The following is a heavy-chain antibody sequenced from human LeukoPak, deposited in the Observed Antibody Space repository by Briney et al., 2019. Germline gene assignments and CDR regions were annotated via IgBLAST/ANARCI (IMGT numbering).Heavy chain of an antibody. V-gene: IGHV4-39*01. CDR2: IYYSGST. J-gene: IGHJ3*02. CDR3: ARNGDYRAFDI. Sequence: KPTETLSLTCTVSGGSISSSSYYWGWIRQPPVRGLEWIGSIYYSGSTYYNPSLKSRVPISVDTSKNQFSLKLSSVTAADTAVYYCARNGDYRAFDIWGQGTMVTVSS. D-gene: IGHD4-17*01. CDR1: GGSISSSSYY.